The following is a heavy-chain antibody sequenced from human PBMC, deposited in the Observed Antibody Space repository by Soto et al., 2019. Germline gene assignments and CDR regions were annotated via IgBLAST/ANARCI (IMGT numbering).Heavy chain of an antibody. CDR3: ARMRFGEVPSCFDP. CDR2: VYYTGTT. V-gene: IGHV4-61*01. Sequence: QVQLQESGPGLVKPSETLSLTCTVSGGFVSSASYFWSWIRQPPGKEMEFIAYVYYTGTTKYSPPLKSRASLSLDTSKNQFSLNLSSVTTADTAIYYCARMRFGEVPSCFDPWGQGILVTVS. D-gene: IGHD3-3*01. CDR1: GGFVSSASYF. J-gene: IGHJ5*02.